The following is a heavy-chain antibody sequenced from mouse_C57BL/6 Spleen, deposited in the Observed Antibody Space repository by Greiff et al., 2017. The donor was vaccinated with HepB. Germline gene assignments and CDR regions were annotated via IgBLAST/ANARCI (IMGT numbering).Heavy chain of an antibody. J-gene: IGHJ4*01. CDR1: GYTFTSYG. V-gene: IGHV1-81*01. CDR2: IYPRSGNT. D-gene: IGHD2-4*01. Sequence: VHVKQSGAELARPGASVKLSCKASGYTFTSYGISWVKQRTGQGLEWIGEIYPRSGNTYYNEKFKGKATLTADKSSRTAYMELRSLTSEDSAVYFCARGASTKITTRFYYAMDYWGQGTSVTVSS. CDR3: ARGASTKITTRFYYAMDY.